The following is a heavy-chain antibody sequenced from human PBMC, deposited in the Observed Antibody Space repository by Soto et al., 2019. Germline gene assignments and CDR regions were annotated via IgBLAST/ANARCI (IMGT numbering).Heavy chain of an antibody. CDR3: ARGGLAARRTSLNWFDP. J-gene: IGHJ5*02. D-gene: IGHD6-6*01. CDR1: GYTFTGYY. Sequence: ASVKVSCKASGYTFTGYYMHWVRQAPGQGLEWMGWINPNSGGTNYAQKFQGRVTMTRDTYIRTAYTELSRLRSDDTAVYYCARGGLAARRTSLNWFDPWGQGTLVTVSS. V-gene: IGHV1-2*02. CDR2: INPNSGGT.